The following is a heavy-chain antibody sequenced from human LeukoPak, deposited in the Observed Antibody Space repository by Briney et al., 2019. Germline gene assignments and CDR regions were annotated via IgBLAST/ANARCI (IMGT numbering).Heavy chain of an antibody. D-gene: IGHD3-3*01. Sequence: SETLSLTCAVSGGSTSSNSYYWGWIRQPPGKGLGWIGSIYYSGSTYYNPSLKSRVTISVDTSKNQFSLKLSSVTAADTAVYYCARGGKTIRFLAVHYMDVWGKGTTVIVS. CDR3: ARGGKTIRFLAVHYMDV. J-gene: IGHJ6*03. V-gene: IGHV4-39*01. CDR1: GGSTSSNSYY. CDR2: IYYSGST.